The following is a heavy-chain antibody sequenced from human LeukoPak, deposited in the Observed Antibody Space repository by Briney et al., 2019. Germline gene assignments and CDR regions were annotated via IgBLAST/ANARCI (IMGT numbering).Heavy chain of an antibody. CDR1: RGSISDFY. CDR2: IYTNGGT. J-gene: IGHJ4*02. V-gene: IGHV4-4*07. Sequence: SETLSLTCTVSRGSISDFYWSWIRQPAGKGLEWIGRIYTNGGTNYNPSLKSRVTMSVDTSKNQFSLKLSSVTAADTAVFYCARDRWYSIGWFHDYWGQGTLVTVPS. CDR3: ARDRWYSIGWFHDY. D-gene: IGHD6-19*01.